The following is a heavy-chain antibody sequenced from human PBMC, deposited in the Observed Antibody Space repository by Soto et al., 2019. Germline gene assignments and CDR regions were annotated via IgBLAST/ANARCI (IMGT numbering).Heavy chain of an antibody. Sequence: LRLSCAASGFSFSTCDMRWVRQAPGKGLEWVSHISGSGGSTKYADSVKGRFTISRDNAKNSLYLQMNSLRAEDTAVYYCARNASCLDYWGQGTLVTVSS. CDR1: GFSFSTCD. CDR3: ARNASCLDY. D-gene: IGHD2-2*01. CDR2: ISGSGGST. J-gene: IGHJ4*02. V-gene: IGHV3-23*01.